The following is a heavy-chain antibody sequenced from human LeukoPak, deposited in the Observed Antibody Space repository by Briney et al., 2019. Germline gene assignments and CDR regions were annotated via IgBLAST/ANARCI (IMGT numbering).Heavy chain of an antibody. CDR3: ARAEYYYDSSGYSA. Sequence: GGSLRLSCAASGFTFSSYSMNWVRQAPGKGLEGVSYISSSSSTIYYADSVKGRFTISRDNAKNSLYLQMNSLRAEDTAVYYCARAEYYYDSSGYSAWGQGTLVTVSS. CDR2: ISSSSSTI. D-gene: IGHD3-22*01. J-gene: IGHJ4*02. V-gene: IGHV3-48*01. CDR1: GFTFSSYS.